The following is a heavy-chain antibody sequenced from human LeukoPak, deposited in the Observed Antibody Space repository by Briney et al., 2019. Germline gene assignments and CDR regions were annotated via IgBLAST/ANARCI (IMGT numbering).Heavy chain of an antibody. Sequence: PGGSLRLSCAASGFTVSSNYMTWVRQAPGKWLEWVSAISGSGGSTYYADSVKGRFTISRDNSKNTLYLQMNSLRAEDTAVYYCAKDRVRATVTTVDAFDIWGQGTMVTVSS. J-gene: IGHJ3*02. V-gene: IGHV3-23*01. CDR3: AKDRVRATVTTVDAFDI. D-gene: IGHD4-17*01. CDR1: GFTVSSNY. CDR2: ISGSGGST.